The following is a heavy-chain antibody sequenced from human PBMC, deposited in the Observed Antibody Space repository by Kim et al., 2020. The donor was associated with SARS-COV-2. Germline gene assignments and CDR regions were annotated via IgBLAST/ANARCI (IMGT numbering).Heavy chain of an antibody. CDR3: SRSVLSYGMDV. CDR1: GYTFTSYY. CDR2: INPSGGST. D-gene: IGHD2-8*01. J-gene: IGHJ6*02. V-gene: IGHV1-46*01. Sequence: ASVKVSCKASGYTFTSYYMHWVRQAPGQGLEWMGIINPSGGSTSYAQKFQGRVTMTRDTSTSTVYMELSSLRSEDTAVYYCSRSVLSYGMDVWGQGTTVTVSS.